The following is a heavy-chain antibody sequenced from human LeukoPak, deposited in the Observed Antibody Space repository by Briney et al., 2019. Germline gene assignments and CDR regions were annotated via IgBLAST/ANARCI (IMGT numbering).Heavy chain of an antibody. V-gene: IGHV4-38-2*02. CDR2: IYQSGST. J-gene: IGHJ5*02. CDR3: ARGSDGSGGRGWFDP. D-gene: IGHD3-10*01. CDR1: GYSISSGKY. Sequence: PSETLSLTCTVSGYSISSGKYWAWIRQTPGKGLEWIGSIYQSGSTYYTSSLKSRVTMSVDTSKNQFSLNLTSVTAADTAVYYCARGSDGSGGRGWFDPWGQGTLVTVSS.